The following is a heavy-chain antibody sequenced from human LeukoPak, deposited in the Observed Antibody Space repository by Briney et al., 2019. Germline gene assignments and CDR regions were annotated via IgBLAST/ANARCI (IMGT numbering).Heavy chain of an antibody. CDR3: ARVRDSSGWGFDY. CDR2: IYYSGST. Sequence: SETLSLTCTVSGVSASSGSYYWSWIRQPPGKGLEWIGYIYYSGSTNYNPSLKSRVTISADTSKNQFSLKLSSVTAADTAVYYCARVRDSSGWGFDYWGQGTLVTVSS. J-gene: IGHJ4*02. V-gene: IGHV4-61*01. D-gene: IGHD6-19*01. CDR1: GVSASSGSYY.